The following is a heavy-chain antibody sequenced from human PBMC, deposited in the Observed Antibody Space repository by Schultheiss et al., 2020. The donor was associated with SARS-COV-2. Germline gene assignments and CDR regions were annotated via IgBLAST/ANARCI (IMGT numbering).Heavy chain of an antibody. Sequence: GGSLRLSCAVSGFTVSSNYMSWVRQAPGKGLEWVSVIYSGGSTYYADSVKGRFTISRDNSKNTLYLQMNSLRAEDTAVYYCARDRYSYGGIFDAFDIWGQGTMVTVSS. J-gene: IGHJ3*02. CDR3: ARDRYSYGGIFDAFDI. V-gene: IGHV3-53*01. CDR1: GFTVSSNY. D-gene: IGHD5-18*01. CDR2: IYSGGST.